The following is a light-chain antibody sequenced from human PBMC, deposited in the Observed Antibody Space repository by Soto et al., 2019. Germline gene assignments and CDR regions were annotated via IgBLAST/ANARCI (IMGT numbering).Light chain of an antibody. J-gene: IGLJ1*01. CDR1: SSDVGGYDS. CDR2: EVS. Sequence: QSALTQPASVSGSPGQSITISCSGTSSDVGGYDSVSWYQQHPGKAPKGMIYEVSNRPSGVSNRFSGSKYGNTASLTISGLQAEDEADYYCSSYTSSYTLVFGAGTKVTGL. V-gene: IGLV2-14*01. CDR3: SSYTSSYTLV.